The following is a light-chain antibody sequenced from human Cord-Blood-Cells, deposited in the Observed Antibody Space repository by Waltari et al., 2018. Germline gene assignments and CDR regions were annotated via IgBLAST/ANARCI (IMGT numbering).Light chain of an antibody. V-gene: IGLV2-23*01. Sequence: QSALTQPASVSGSPGQSITISCTGTSSDVGGYNLFSWYQQHPGNATKLMIYEGSKRPSGVSNRFSGSKSGNTASLTISGLQAEDEADYYCCSYAGSSTLVFGGGTKLTVL. CDR1: SSDVGGYNL. CDR2: EGS. J-gene: IGLJ2*01. CDR3: CSYAGSSTLV.